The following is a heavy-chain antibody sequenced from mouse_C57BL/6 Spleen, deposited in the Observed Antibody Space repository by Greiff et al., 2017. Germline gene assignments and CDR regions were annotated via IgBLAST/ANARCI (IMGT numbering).Heavy chain of an antibody. CDR1: GYTFTDYE. CDR3: TRSCYYGSSPYYFDY. D-gene: IGHD1-1*01. CDR2: IDPETGGT. V-gene: IGHV1-15*01. J-gene: IGHJ2*01. Sequence: VQLQQSGAELVRPGASVTLSCKASGYTFTDYEMHWVKQTPVHGLEWIGAIDPETGGTAYNQKFKGKAILTADKSSSTAYMELRSLTSEDSAVYYCTRSCYYGSSPYYFDYWGQGTTLTVSS.